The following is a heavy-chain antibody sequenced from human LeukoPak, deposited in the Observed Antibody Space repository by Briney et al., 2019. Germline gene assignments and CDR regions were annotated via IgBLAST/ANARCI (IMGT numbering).Heavy chain of an antibody. CDR2: IYYSGST. Sequence: SETLSLTCTVSGGSISSSSYYWGWIRQPPGRGLEWIGSIYYSGSTYYNPSLKSRVTISVDTSKNQFSLKLSSVTAADTAVYYCARDPTSYGDDTWGQGTLVTVSS. V-gene: IGHV4-39*07. D-gene: IGHD4-17*01. CDR1: GGSISSSSYY. J-gene: IGHJ5*02. CDR3: ARDPTSYGDDT.